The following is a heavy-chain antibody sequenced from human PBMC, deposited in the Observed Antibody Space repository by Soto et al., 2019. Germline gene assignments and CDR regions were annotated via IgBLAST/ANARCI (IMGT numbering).Heavy chain of an antibody. V-gene: IGHV4-59*01. J-gene: IGHJ4*02. D-gene: IGHD5-12*01. CDR3: ARRYGSSFDY. Sequence: PSETLSLTCTVSGGSISSYYWSWIRQPPGKGLEWIGYIYYNGNTNYNPSLKSRVTISVDTSKNQFSLKLSSVTAADTAVYYCARRYGSSFDYWGQGTLVTVSS. CDR2: IYYNGNT. CDR1: GGSISSYY.